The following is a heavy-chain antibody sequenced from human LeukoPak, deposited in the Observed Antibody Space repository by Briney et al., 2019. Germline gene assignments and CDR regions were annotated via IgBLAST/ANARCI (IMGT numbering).Heavy chain of an antibody. Sequence: ASVKVSCKASGGTFNTYEITWVRQAPGQGLEWMGAIIPIFGTANYAQKFQGRVTITADESTSTAYMELSSLRFEDTAAYYCTRQGAIWGQGTLVTVSS. D-gene: IGHD2-2*01. J-gene: IGHJ4*02. CDR3: TRQGAI. V-gene: IGHV1-69*01. CDR1: GGTFNTYE. CDR2: IIPIFGTA.